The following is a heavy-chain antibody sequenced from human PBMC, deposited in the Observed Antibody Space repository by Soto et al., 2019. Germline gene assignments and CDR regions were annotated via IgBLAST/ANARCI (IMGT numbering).Heavy chain of an antibody. CDR3: ARSLYDSSGYFDY. V-gene: IGHV1-69*13. Sequence: SVKVSCKASGGTFSSYAISWVRQAPGQGLEWMGGIIPIFGTANYARKFQGRVTITADESTSTAYMELSSLRSEDTAVYYCARSLYDSSGYFDYWGQGTLVTVSS. D-gene: IGHD3-22*01. J-gene: IGHJ4*02. CDR2: IIPIFGTA. CDR1: GGTFSSYA.